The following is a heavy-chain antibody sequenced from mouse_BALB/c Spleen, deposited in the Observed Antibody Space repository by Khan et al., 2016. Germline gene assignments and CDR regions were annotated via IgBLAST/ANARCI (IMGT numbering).Heavy chain of an antibody. CDR2: ILPGSGST. J-gene: IGHJ2*01. V-gene: IGHV1-9*01. CDR1: GYTFSSYW. CDR3: ARTDRRRYFDY. Sequence: QVQLKQSGAELMKPGASVKISCKATGYTFSSYWIEWVKQSPGHGLEWIGEILPGSGSTNFNEKFRGKATFTADTSSNTAYMQLSILTSEDAAVHYCARTDRRRYFDYWGQGTTLTVSS.